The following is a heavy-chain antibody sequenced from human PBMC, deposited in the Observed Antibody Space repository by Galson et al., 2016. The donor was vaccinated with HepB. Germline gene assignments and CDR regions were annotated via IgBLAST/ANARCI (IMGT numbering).Heavy chain of an antibody. CDR1: GASISNNNW. J-gene: IGHJ4*02. CDR2: IYLGGRS. D-gene: IGHD3-10*01. V-gene: IGHV4-4*02. CDR3: ISESWFN. Sequence: SETLSLTCAVSGASISNNNWCSWVRQPPGKGLEWIGEIYLGGRSNYNASLKSRLTISMDKSQKQFSLKLTSVTAADTAVYYCISESWFNWGRGTLVTVSS.